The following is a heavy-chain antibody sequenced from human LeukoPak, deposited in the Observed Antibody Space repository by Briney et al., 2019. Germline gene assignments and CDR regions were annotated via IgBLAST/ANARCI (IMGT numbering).Heavy chain of an antibody. CDR2: IYPGDSDT. D-gene: IGHD2-2*01. CDR1: GYSFTSYW. J-gene: IGHJ5*02. Sequence: GESLKISCKGSGYSFTSYWIGWVRQMPGKGLEWMGIIYPGDSDTRYSPSFQGQVTISADKSISTAYLQWSSLKASDTAMYYCARSKGIYCSSTSCYSDWFDPWGQGTLVTVSS. V-gene: IGHV5-51*01. CDR3: ARSKGIYCSSTSCYSDWFDP.